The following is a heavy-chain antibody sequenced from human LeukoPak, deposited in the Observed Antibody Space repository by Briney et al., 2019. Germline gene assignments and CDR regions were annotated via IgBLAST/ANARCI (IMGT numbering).Heavy chain of an antibody. CDR2: IYYSGST. CDR1: GGSFSGYY. D-gene: IGHD6-13*01. CDR3: ARGPSSWYGGTFDI. J-gene: IGHJ3*02. Sequence: SETLSLTCAVYGGSFSGYYWSWIRQPPGKGLEWIGYIYYSGSTNYNPSLKSRVTISVDTSKNQFSLKLSSVTAADTAVYYCARGPSSWYGGTFDIWGQGTMVTVSS. V-gene: IGHV4-59*08.